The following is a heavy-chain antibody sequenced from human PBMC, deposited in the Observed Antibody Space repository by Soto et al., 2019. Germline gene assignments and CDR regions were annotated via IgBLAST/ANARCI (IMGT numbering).Heavy chain of an antibody. CDR2: ISGYKGNT. J-gene: IGHJ6*02. CDR1: GYTLSNYG. CDR3: SRFIMVGGWFDPNYYHGMDV. D-gene: IGHD6-19*01. V-gene: IGHV1-18*01. Sequence: QVQLVQSGAEVKKPGASVTVSCKTSGYTLSNYGINWVRQAPGQGLELMGWISGYKGNTNYAQTVQGNVNMTTHTSTGTVYMELRSLKSDDTAIYYCSRFIMVGGWFDPNYYHGMDVWGQGTTVTVSS.